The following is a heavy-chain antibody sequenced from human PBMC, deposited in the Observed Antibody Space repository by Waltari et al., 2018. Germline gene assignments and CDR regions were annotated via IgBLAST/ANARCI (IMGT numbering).Heavy chain of an antibody. CDR3: ASDRVLYGLDV. J-gene: IGHJ6*02. Sequence: EEQLVESGGGLVQPGGSLRLSCAASGFTLSTYWMHWVRQAPGKGLVWVSRMTSDGRGANYADSVKGRFTISRDNAKNTLYLQMNSLSAEDTAVYYCASDRVLYGLDVWGQGTTVTVSS. V-gene: IGHV3-74*01. CDR1: GFTLSTYW. D-gene: IGHD3-10*01. CDR2: MTSDGRGA.